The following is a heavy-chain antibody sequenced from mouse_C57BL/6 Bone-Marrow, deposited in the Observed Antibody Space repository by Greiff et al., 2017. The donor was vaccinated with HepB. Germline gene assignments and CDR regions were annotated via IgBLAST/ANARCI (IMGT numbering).Heavy chain of an antibody. Sequence: QVQLQQPGAELVMPGASVKLSCKASGYTFTSYWMHWVKQRPGQGLEWIGEIDPSDSYTNYNQKFKGKSTLTVDKSSSTAYMQLSSLTSEDSAVYYCERRLLPLAMDYWGQGTSVTVSS. CDR3: ERRLLPLAMDY. CDR1: GYTFTSYW. CDR2: IDPSDSYT. J-gene: IGHJ4*01. V-gene: IGHV1-69*01. D-gene: IGHD2-3*01.